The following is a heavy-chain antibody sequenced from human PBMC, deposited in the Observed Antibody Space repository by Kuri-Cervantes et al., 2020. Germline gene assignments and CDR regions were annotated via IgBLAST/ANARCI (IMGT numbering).Heavy chain of an antibody. CDR3: ATPYCSSTSCPYNWFDP. CDR2: INSSGGST. J-gene: IGHJ5*02. CDR1: GYTFTNYY. Sequence: ASVKVSCKASGYTFTNYYMHWVRQAPGQGLEWMGMINSSGGSTSHAQKFQGRVTMTRDTSTSAVYMELSSLRSEDTAVYYCATPYCSSTSCPYNWFDPWGQGTLVTVSS. D-gene: IGHD2-2*01. V-gene: IGHV1-46*01.